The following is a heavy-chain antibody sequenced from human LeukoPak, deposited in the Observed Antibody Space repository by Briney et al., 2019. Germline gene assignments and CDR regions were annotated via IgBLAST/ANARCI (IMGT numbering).Heavy chain of an antibody. CDR3: ARVMYSSGPSDAFDI. CDR1: GYTFTSYG. V-gene: IGHV1-18*01. CDR2: ISAYNGNT. J-gene: IGHJ3*02. Sequence: ASVKVSCKASGYTFTSYGISWVRQAPGQGVEWMGWISAYNGNTNYAQKLQGRVTMTTDTSTSTAYMELRGLRSDDTAVYYCARVMYSSGPSDAFDIWGQGTMVTVSS. D-gene: IGHD6-19*01.